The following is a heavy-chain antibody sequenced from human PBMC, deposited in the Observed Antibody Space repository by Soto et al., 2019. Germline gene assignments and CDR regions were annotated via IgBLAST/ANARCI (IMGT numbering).Heavy chain of an antibody. CDR2: VNPSGGHT. J-gene: IGHJ4*02. D-gene: IGHD2-21*02. V-gene: IGHV1-46*01. CDR3: ARGGHVVVVTAALHY. CDR1: GDTFTDYY. Sequence: QVQLMQSGAEVKKPGASVKVSCKASGDTFTDYYIHWVRQAPGQGLEWMGTVNPSGGHTTYAQHFLGRVTMTRDTSTSTLYMELTSLTSEDTAVYYCARGGHVVVVTAALHYWGQGTLVTVSS.